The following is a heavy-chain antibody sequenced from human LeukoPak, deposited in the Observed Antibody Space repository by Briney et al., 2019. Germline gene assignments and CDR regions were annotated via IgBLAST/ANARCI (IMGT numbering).Heavy chain of an antibody. V-gene: IGHV5-51*01. D-gene: IGHD3-10*01. CDR3: ARRGGSGTGYYYMDV. J-gene: IGHJ6*03. CDR2: IYPGDSDT. Sequence: GESLKISCKGSGYSFTSYWIGWVRQMPGKGLEWMGIIYPGDSDTRYSPSFQGQVTISADKSISTAYLQWSSLRASDTAMYYCARRGGSGTGYYYMDVWGKGTTVTVSS. CDR1: GYSFTSYW.